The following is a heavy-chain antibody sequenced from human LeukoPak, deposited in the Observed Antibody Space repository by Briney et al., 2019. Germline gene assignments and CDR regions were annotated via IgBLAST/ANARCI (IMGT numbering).Heavy chain of an antibody. D-gene: IGHD2-15*01. CDR1: GGSFSGYY. V-gene: IGHV4-34*01. J-gene: IGHJ3*02. CDR2: INHSGST. Sequence: PSETLSLTCAVYGGSFSGYYWSWIRQPPGKGLEWIGEINHSGSTNYNPSLKSRVTISVDTSKNQFSLKLSSVTAADTAVYYCARDLLVVEGAFDIWGQGTMVTVSS. CDR3: ARDLLVVEGAFDI.